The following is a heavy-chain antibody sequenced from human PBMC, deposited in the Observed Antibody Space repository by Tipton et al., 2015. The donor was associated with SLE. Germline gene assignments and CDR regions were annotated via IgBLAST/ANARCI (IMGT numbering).Heavy chain of an antibody. J-gene: IGHJ3*02. CDR2: VFYSGST. CDR1: GGSISRYY. CDR3: ARGGRIAIYGVASDGAFDI. V-gene: IGHV4-59*01. D-gene: IGHD3-3*01. Sequence: TLSLTCNVSGGSISRYYWNWIRQTPGKGLEWIGNVFYSGSTHYNPSLKSRVIMSVDTSKNEFSLKVSSVTTADTAVYYCARGGRIAIYGVASDGAFDIWGQGTRVTVSS.